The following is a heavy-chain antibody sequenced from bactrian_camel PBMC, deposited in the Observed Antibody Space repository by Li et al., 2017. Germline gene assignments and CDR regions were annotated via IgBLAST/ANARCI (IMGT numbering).Heavy chain of an antibody. CDR2: FCPVGKAS. V-gene: IGHV3S6*01. J-gene: IGHJ6*01. CDR3: AAGAGIGYTPACRESRDYST. D-gene: IGHD4*01. CDR1: EHIYVRHC. Sequence: HVQLVESGGGSVQAGGSLRLACTTSEHIYVRHCMAWFRQAPGKEREGVATFCPVGKASYCSDSVKGRFTCSRNNARNTVYLQMNNLRPEDTAMYYCAAGAGIGYTPACRESRDYSTWGQGTQVTVS.